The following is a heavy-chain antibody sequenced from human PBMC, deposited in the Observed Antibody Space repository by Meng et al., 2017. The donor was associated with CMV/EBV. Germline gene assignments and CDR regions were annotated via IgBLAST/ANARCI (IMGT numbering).Heavy chain of an antibody. J-gene: IGHJ4*02. CDR2: INHSGST. CDR3: ARGKADIVN. CDR1: GGSFSGYY. D-gene: IGHD5-12*01. Sequence: SETLSLTCAVYGGSFSGYYWSWIRQPPGKGLEWIGEINHSGSTNYNLSLKSRVTISVDTSKNQFSLKLSSVTAADTAVYYCARGKADIVNWGQGTLVTVSS. V-gene: IGHV4-34*01.